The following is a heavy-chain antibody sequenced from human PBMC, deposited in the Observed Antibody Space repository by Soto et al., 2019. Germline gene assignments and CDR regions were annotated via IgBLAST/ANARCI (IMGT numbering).Heavy chain of an antibody. J-gene: IGHJ5*02. Sequence: QVQLVQSGAEVKKPGASVKVSCKASGYTFTSYGISWVRQAPGQGRDWMGGISAYNGNTNYAQKLQGRVTMTTDTSTSIAFIELRSLRYDDTAVYYCARVYEPYYYDTCGYENWFDPWGQGTLVTVSS. D-gene: IGHD3-22*01. CDR1: GYTFTSYG. V-gene: IGHV1-18*01. CDR2: ISAYNGNT. CDR3: ARVYEPYYYDTCGYENWFDP.